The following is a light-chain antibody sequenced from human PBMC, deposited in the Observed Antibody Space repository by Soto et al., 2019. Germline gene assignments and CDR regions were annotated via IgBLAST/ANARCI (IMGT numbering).Light chain of an antibody. Sequence: DIHMTQSPSTLSASVGDRVTITCRASQSISSRLAWYQQKPGKAPKLLIYKASSLESGVPSRFSGSGSGTEFTLTISCLQSEDFATYYCQQYYSFPLTFGGGTKVDIK. CDR1: QSISSR. CDR2: KAS. V-gene: IGKV1-5*03. J-gene: IGKJ4*01. CDR3: QQYYSFPLT.